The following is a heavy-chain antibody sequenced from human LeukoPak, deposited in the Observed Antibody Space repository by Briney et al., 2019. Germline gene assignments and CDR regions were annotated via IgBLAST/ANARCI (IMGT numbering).Heavy chain of an antibody. J-gene: IGHJ4*02. D-gene: IGHD3-10*01. CDR1: GYSISSGYY. Sequence: SETLSLTCAVSGYSISSGYYWGWIRPPPGKGLEWIGSIYHSGSTYYNPSLKSRVTISVDTSKNQFSLKLSSVTATDTAVYYCARVYGNYGSGSHDYWGQGTLVTVSS. CDR2: IYHSGST. V-gene: IGHV4-38-2*01. CDR3: ARVYGNYGSGSHDY.